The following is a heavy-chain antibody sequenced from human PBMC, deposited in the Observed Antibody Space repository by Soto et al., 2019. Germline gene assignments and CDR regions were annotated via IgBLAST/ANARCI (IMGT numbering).Heavy chain of an antibody. CDR2: IKSKTDGGTT. CDR3: TTSTPLYYVDTAMRLHFEPPTSFDY. Sequence: PGGSLRLSCAASAFTFSNAWMSWVRQAPGKVREWVGRIKSKTDGGTTDYTAPVKSRFTISRDHSKNTLYLQMNSLKTEDTAVYYCTTSTPLYYVDTAMRLHFEPPTSFDYWGQGTLVTVSS. J-gene: IGHJ4*02. CDR1: AFTFSNAW. V-gene: IGHV3-15*01. D-gene: IGHD5-18*01.